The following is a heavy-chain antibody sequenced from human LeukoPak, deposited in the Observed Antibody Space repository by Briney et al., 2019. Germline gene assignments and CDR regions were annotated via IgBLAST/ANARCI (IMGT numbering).Heavy chain of an antibody. CDR2: IIPIFGTA. CDR1: GGTFSSYA. D-gene: IGHD2-2*01. CDR3: ALEGAYPYHYYMDV. J-gene: IGHJ6*03. Sequence: SVKVSCKASGGTFSSYAISWVRQAPGQGLEWMGGIIPIFGTANYAQKFQGRVTITADKSTRTAYMELSSLRSEDTAVYYCALEGAYPYHYYMDVWGKGTTVTVSS. V-gene: IGHV1-69*06.